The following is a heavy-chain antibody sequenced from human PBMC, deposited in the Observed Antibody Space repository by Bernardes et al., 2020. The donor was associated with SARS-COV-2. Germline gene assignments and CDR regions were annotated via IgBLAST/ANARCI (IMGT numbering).Heavy chain of an antibody. V-gene: IGHV3-30*07. J-gene: IGHJ4*02. D-gene: IGHD3-22*01. CDR3: ARDLSDYYDSSGHDY. CDR1: GFIFSSHP. Sequence: GGSLRLSCAASGFIFSSHPMHWVRQAPGKGPEWVGVISEDGSNKYYADSVKGRFTISRDNSKNTLYLQMNSLRAEDTAVYYCARDLSDYYDSSGHDYWGQGTLVTVSS. CDR2: ISEDGSNK.